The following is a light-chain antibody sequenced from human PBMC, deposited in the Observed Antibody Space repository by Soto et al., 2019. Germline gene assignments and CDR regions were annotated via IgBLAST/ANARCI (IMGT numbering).Light chain of an antibody. CDR3: QQYNDWPPIT. CDR1: QSVTTN. Sequence: IVVTQSSATLSVSPVERATVSCRASQSVTTNLAWYQQKPGQAPRLLIYGASTRATGIPARFSGSGSATEFTLTINSLHSEDFAVYYCQQYNDWPPITFGQGTRLEIK. CDR2: GAS. J-gene: IGKJ5*01. V-gene: IGKV3-15*01.